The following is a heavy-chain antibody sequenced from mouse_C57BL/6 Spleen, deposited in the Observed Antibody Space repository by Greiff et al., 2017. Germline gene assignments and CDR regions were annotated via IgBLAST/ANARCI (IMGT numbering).Heavy chain of an antibody. CDR3: ARNKIYYGNYVPLFDY. Sequence: QVQLKQSGPELVKPGASVKFSCKASGYAFSSSWMNWVKQRPGKGLEWIGRIYPGDGDTNYNGKFKGKATLTADKSSSTAYMQLSSLTSEDSAVYFCARNKIYYGNYVPLFDYWGQGTTLTVSS. CDR1: GYAFSSSW. J-gene: IGHJ2*01. D-gene: IGHD2-1*01. CDR2: IYPGDGDT. V-gene: IGHV1-82*01.